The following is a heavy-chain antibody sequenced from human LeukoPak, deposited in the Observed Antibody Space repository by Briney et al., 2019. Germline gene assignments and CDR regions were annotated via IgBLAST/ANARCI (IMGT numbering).Heavy chain of an antibody. D-gene: IGHD3-22*01. J-gene: IGHJ3*02. CDR2: INPNSGNT. V-gene: IGHV1-8*02. CDR3: ARGSSNYYDSSGTSAFDI. Sequence: ASVKVSCKASGYTFTGYYMHWVRQAPGQGLEWMGWINPNSGNTGYAQKFQGRVTMTRNTSISTAYMELSSLRSEDTAVYYCARGSSNYYDSSGTSAFDIWGQGTMVTVSS. CDR1: GYTFTGYY.